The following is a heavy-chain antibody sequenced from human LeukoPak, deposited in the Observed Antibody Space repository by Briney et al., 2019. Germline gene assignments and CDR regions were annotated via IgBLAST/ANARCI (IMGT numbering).Heavy chain of an antibody. V-gene: IGHV3-43D*03. D-gene: IGHD3-16*01. Sequence: GGSLRLSCAASGFTFDDYAMHWVRQAPGEGLEWVSLISWDGGSTYYADSVKGRFTISRDNSKNSLYLQMNSLRAEDTALYYCAKVRFRGGLDYWGQGTLVTVSS. CDR3: AKVRFRGGLDY. CDR1: GFTFDDYA. J-gene: IGHJ4*02. CDR2: ISWDGGST.